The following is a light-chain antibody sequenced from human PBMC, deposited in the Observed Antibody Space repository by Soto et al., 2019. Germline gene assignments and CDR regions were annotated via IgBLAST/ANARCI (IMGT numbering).Light chain of an antibody. J-gene: IGKJ4*02. Sequence: DIQMTQSPSAMSASVGDRVTITCRASQGISTYLAWFQQKPGNVPKRMIYGASSLQSGAPSRLRDSGSGECLALSVSGLRPEDFATYYCLHHNTCQRTVGGGTMVDIK. CDR3: LHHNTCQRT. V-gene: IGKV1-17*03. CDR2: GAS. CDR1: QGISTY.